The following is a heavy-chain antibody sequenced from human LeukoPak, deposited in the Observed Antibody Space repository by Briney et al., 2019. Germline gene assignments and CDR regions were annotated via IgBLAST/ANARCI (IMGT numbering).Heavy chain of an antibody. CDR2: ITSSGSTI. CDR1: GFTFSSYD. V-gene: IGHV3-48*03. CDR3: ARGGLLAFDY. J-gene: IGHJ4*02. D-gene: IGHD2-15*01. Sequence: GGSLRLSCAASGFTFSSYDMNWVRQAPGKGLEWVSYITSSGSTIYYADSVKGRFTMSRDNAKNSLYLQMNSLRAEDAAVYYRARGGLLAFDYWGQGTLVTVSS.